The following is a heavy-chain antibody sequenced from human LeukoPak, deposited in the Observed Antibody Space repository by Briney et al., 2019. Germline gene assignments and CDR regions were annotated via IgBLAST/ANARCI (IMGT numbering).Heavy chain of an antibody. Sequence: PSETLSLTCTVSGGSISSGSYYWSWIRQPAGKGLEWIGRIYTSGSTNYNPSLKSRVTISVDTSKNQFSLKLSSVTAADTALYYCARRGKRLVGATADFDYWGQGTLVTVSS. CDR3: ARRGKRLVGATADFDY. V-gene: IGHV4-61*02. J-gene: IGHJ4*02. CDR1: GGSISSGSYY. D-gene: IGHD1-26*01. CDR2: IYTSGST.